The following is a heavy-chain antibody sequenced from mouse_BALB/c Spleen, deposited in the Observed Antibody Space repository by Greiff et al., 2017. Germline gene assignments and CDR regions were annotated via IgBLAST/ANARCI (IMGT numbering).Heavy chain of an antibody. D-gene: IGHD2-4*01. CDR1: GFTFSDYY. CDR2: ISDGGSYT. V-gene: IGHV5-4*02. J-gene: IGHJ3*01. CDR3: ARGDYFAY. Sequence: EVQRVESGGGLVKPGGSLKLSCAASGFTFSDYYMYWVRQTPEKRLEWVATISDGGSYTYYPDSVKGRFTISRDNAKNNLYLQMSSLKSEDTAMYYCARGDYFAYWGQGTLVTVSA.